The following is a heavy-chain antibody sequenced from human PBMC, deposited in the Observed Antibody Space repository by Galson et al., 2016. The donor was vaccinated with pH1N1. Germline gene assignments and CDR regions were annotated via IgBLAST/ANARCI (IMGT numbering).Heavy chain of an antibody. D-gene: IGHD7-27*01. Sequence: ETLSLTCSVSGGSTSSHYWNWIRQPPGKGLEWIGYISYSGSTNYNPSLKSRITISVDPSKTQFFLKLDSVTAADTAVYYCARSLGILDLWYFHLWGRGTLVTVSS. V-gene: IGHV4-59*11. CDR3: ARSLGILDLWYFHL. CDR2: ISYSGST. J-gene: IGHJ2*01. CDR1: GGSTSSHY.